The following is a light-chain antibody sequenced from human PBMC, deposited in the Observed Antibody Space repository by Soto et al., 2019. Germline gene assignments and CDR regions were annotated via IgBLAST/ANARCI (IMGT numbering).Light chain of an antibody. CDR3: QQRSNWPPLFT. CDR2: DAS. V-gene: IGKV3-11*01. CDR1: QSVSSY. J-gene: IGKJ3*01. Sequence: EIVLTQSPATLSLSPGERATLSCRASQSVSSYLAWYQQKPGQAPRLLIYDASNRATGIPARFSGSGSGTEFTLTISSLEPEDFAVYYCQQRSNWPPLFTLGPGTKVDIK.